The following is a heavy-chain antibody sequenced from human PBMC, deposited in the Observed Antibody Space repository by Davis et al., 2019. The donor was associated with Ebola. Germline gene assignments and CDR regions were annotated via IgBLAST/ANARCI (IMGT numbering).Heavy chain of an antibody. CDR3: ARAGFDEVLDY. Sequence: GGSLRLSCADAGRRGRNEAMHWVRQAPGKGLEWVAVVSHSERERFYADSVKGRFTISRDNSENTLYLQMNSLTADDTFVYYCARAGFDEVLDYWGQGTPVTVSS. V-gene: IGHV3-30*04. CDR2: VSHSERER. CDR1: GRRGRNEA. D-gene: IGHD3-3*01. J-gene: IGHJ4*02.